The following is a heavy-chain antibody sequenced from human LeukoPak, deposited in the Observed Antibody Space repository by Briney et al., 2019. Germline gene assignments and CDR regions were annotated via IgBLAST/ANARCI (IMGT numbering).Heavy chain of an antibody. CDR3: ATDSAITVGSYYFDY. CDR1: GYTLTELS. D-gene: IGHD1-26*01. CDR2: FDPEDGET. V-gene: IGHV1-24*01. Sequence: ASVKVSCKVSGYTLTELSMHWVRQAPGKGLEWMGGFDPEDGETIYAQKFQGRVTMTEDTPTDTAYMELSSLRSEDTAVYYCATDSAITVGSYYFDYWGQGTLVTVSS. J-gene: IGHJ4*02.